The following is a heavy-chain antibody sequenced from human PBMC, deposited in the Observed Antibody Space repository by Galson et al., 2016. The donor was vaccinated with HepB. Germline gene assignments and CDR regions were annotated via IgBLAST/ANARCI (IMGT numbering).Heavy chain of an antibody. Sequence: SLRLSCAASGFSFNYVWMSWVRQAPGKGLEWVGRIKRKSDGETSDYAAPVKGRFTIPRDNSKSMLFLQMSSLKTEDTALYFCATEQNCSSNFCPGSLDTWGQGTLVTVSS. J-gene: IGHJ5*02. CDR1: GFSFNYVW. CDR3: ATEQNCSSNFCPGSLDT. V-gene: IGHV3-15*01. CDR2: IKRKSDGETS. D-gene: IGHD2-2*01.